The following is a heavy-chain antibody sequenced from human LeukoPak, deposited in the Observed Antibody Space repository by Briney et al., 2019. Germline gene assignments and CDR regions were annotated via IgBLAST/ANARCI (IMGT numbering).Heavy chain of an antibody. Sequence: GGSLRLSCAASGFTFSSYSMNWVRQAPGKGLEWVSYISSSSSTIYYADSVKGRFTISRDNAKNSLYLQMNSLRAEDTAVYYCARGPMITFGGVIDLFDYWGQGTLVTVSS. CDR2: ISSSSSTI. CDR1: GFTFSSYS. V-gene: IGHV3-48*04. D-gene: IGHD3-16*02. CDR3: ARGPMITFGGVIDLFDY. J-gene: IGHJ4*02.